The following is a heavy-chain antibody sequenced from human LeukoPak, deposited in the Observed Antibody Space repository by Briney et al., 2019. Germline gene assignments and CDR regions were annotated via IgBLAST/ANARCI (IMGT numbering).Heavy chain of an antibody. J-gene: IGHJ1*01. Sequence: GASVKVSCKASGYTFTGYYVHWVRQAPRQGLEWVGWINPNSGGTNYAQKFQGRVTMTRDTSISTAYMELSRLRSDGTAVYYCARALGYCSSTSCGPSAEYFQHWGQGTLVTVSS. D-gene: IGHD2-2*01. CDR2: INPNSGGT. CDR3: ARALGYCSSTSCGPSAEYFQH. CDR1: GYTFTGYY. V-gene: IGHV1-2*02.